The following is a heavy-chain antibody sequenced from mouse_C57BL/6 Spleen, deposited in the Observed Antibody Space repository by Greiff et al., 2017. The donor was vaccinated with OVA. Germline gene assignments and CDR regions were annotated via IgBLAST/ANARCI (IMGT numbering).Heavy chain of an antibody. CDR1: GFTFSDYG. Sequence: EVQLVQSGGGLVQPGGSLKLSCAASGFTFSDYGMAWVRQAPRQGPEWVAFISNLAYSIYYADTVTGRFTISREKANNTLYLEMSSLMSEDTAMDYCAREGLHWYFDVWGTGTTVTVSS. J-gene: IGHJ1*03. CDR2: ISNLAYSI. D-gene: IGHD2-4*01. V-gene: IGHV5-15*01. CDR3: AREGLHWYFDV.